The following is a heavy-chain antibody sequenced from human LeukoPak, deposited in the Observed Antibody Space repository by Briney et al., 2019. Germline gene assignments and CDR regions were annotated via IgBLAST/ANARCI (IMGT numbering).Heavy chain of an antibody. Sequence: GGSLRLPCAASGFTFSDSYMSWIRQAPGKGLEWVSYISSSGSTIYYADSVKGRFTISRDNAKNSLYLQMNSLRAEDTAVYYCARDRDDSSANDYWGQGTLVTVSS. CDR2: ISSSGSTI. J-gene: IGHJ4*02. V-gene: IGHV3-11*01. D-gene: IGHD3-22*01. CDR3: ARDRDDSSANDY. CDR1: GFTFSDSY.